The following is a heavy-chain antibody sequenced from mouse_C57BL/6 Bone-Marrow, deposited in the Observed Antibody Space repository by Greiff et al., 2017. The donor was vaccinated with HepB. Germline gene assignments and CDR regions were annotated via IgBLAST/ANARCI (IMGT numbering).Heavy chain of an antibody. V-gene: IGHV1-54*01. J-gene: IGHJ4*01. CDR1: GYAFTNYL. CDR3: ARSYDYGYYYAMDY. CDR2: INPGSGGT. Sequence: VQLQQSGAELVRPGTSVKVSCKASGYAFTNYLIEWVKQRPGQGLEWIGVINPGSGGTNYNEKFKGKATLTADKSSSTAYMQLSSLTSEDSAVYFCARSYDYGYYYAMDYWGQGTSVTVSS. D-gene: IGHD2-4*01.